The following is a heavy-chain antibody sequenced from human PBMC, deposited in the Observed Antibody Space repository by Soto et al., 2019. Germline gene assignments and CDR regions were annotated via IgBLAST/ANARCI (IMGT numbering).Heavy chain of an antibody. CDR3: ARDEGYCSGCSCYSISFDY. V-gene: IGHV1-69*08. CDR1: GGTFSSYT. D-gene: IGHD2-15*01. CDR2: IIPILGIA. Sequence: QVQLVQSGAEVKKPGSSVKVSCKASGGTFSSYTISWVRQAPGQGLEWMGRIIPILGIANYAQKFQGRVTITADKSTSTAYMELSSLRSEDTAVYYCARDEGYCSGCSCYSISFDYWGQGTLVTVSS. J-gene: IGHJ4*02.